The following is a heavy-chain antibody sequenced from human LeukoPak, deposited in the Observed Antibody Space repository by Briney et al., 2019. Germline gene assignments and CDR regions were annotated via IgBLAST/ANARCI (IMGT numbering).Heavy chain of an antibody. D-gene: IGHD4-17*01. V-gene: IGHV1-8*01. CDR2: MNPNSGNT. Sequence: ASVKVSCKASGYTFTSYDINWVRQATGQGLEWMGWMNPNSGNTGYAQKFQGRVTMTRNNSISTAYMELSSLRSEDTAVYYCARGPEFTVTTEDYFDYWGQGTLVTVSS. J-gene: IGHJ4*02. CDR3: ARGPEFTVTTEDYFDY. CDR1: GYTFTSYD.